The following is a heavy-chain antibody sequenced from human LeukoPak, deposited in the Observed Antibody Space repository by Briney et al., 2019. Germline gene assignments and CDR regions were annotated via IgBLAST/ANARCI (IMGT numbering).Heavy chain of an antibody. V-gene: IGHV4-59*12. CDR2: VSYSGRT. CDR1: GASISNYY. J-gene: IGHJ4*02. Sequence: SETLSLTCTVSGASISNYYWSWIRQPPGKGLECIGYVSYSGRTNHNPSLKSRVTMSVDTSKNQFSLKMNSVTAADTAVYYCARGKPYYYGSGSYLGGLYFDYWGQGSLVTVSS. CDR3: ARGKPYYYGSGSYLGGLYFDY. D-gene: IGHD3-10*01.